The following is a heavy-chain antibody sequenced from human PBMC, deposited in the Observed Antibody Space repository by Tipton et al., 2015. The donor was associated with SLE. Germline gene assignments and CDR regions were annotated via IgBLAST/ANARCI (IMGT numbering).Heavy chain of an antibody. CDR2: MNPNSGNT. CDR1: GYTFTSYD. J-gene: IGHJ4*02. CDR3: ARAWIAVQEGDY. V-gene: IGHV1-8*01. Sequence: QSGPEVKKPGASVKVSCKASGYTFTSYDINWVRQATGQGLEWMGWMNPNSGNTGYAQKFQGRVTMTRNTSISTAYMELSSLRSEDTAVYCCARAWIAVQEGDYWGQGTLVTVSS. D-gene: IGHD6-19*01.